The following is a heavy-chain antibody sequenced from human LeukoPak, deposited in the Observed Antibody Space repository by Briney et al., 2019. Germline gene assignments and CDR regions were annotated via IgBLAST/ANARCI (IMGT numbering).Heavy chain of an antibody. CDR2: ISYDGTNK. J-gene: IGHJ6*02. Sequence: GGSLRLSCAASGFTFSSYGMHWVRQAPGKGLEWVAVISYDGTNKYYADSVKGRFTISRDNSKNTLYLQMSSLRAEDTAVYYCAKVRYCSGGSCYDHGLDVWGQGTTVTVSS. V-gene: IGHV3-30*18. CDR1: GFTFSSYG. CDR3: AKVRYCSGGSCYDHGLDV. D-gene: IGHD2-15*01.